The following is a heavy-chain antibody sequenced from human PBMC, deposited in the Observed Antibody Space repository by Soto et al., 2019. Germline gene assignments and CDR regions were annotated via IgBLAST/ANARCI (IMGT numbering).Heavy chain of an antibody. D-gene: IGHD3-9*01. CDR3: ARVYDILTGYFKRYYYYGMDV. V-gene: IGHV1-18*01. CDR1: GYTFTSYG. CDR2: ISAYNGNT. Sequence: AASVKVSCKASGYTFTSYGISWVRQAPGQGLEWMGWISAYNGNTNYAQKLQGRVTMTTDTSTSTAYMELRSLRSDDTAVYYCARVYDILTGYFKRYYYYGMDVWGQGTTVTVSS. J-gene: IGHJ6*02.